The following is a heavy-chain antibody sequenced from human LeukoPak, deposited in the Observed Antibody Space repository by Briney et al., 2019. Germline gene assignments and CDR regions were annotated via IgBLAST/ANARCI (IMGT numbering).Heavy chain of an antibody. CDR3: AKARGEQNGGSNY. CDR2: ISGSGGSI. J-gene: IGHJ4*02. Sequence: PGGSLRLSGATSGFIFSSYAMSWVRQAPGRGLEWVSSISGSGGSIYYADSVKGRFTISRDNSKNTLYLQMNSLRAEDTAVYYCAKARGEQNGGSNYWGQGTQVIVSS. CDR1: GFIFSSYA. V-gene: IGHV3-23*01. D-gene: IGHD2-15*01.